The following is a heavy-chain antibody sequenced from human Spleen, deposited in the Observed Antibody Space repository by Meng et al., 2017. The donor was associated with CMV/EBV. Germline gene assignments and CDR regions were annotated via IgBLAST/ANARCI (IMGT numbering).Heavy chain of an antibody. CDR3: ASNPARTISGYLRYVDY. J-gene: IGHJ4*02. CDR1: GGTFSSYA. Sequence: SVKVSCKASGGTFSSYAISWVRQAPGQGLEWMGGIIPILGIANYAQKFQGRVTITADKSTSTAYMELSSLRPEDTAVYYCASNPARTISGYLRYVDYWGQGTLVTVSS. CDR2: IIPILGIA. V-gene: IGHV1-69*10. D-gene: IGHD3-22*01.